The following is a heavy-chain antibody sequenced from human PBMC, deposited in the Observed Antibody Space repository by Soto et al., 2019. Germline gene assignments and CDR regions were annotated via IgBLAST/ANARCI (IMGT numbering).Heavy chain of an antibody. CDR3: ASDRSGAAGLNYGMDV. J-gene: IGHJ6*02. D-gene: IGHD2-15*01. V-gene: IGHV1-2*02. CDR2: INPNSGGT. Sequence: QVQLVQSGAEVKKPGASVKVSCKTSGYTFIGYHMYWVRQAPGQGLEWMGWINPNSGGTTYSQKFQGRVTMTRDTSMRTGYMELSRLTSDGTAVYYCASDRSGAAGLNYGMDVWGQGTTLPVSS. CDR1: GYTFIGYH.